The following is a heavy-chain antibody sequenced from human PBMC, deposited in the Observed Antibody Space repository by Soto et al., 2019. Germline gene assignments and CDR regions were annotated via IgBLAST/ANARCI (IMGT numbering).Heavy chain of an antibody. V-gene: IGHV1-69*02. J-gene: IGHJ5*02. CDR2: IIPILGIA. CDR3: ARVGRYCSGGSCHNWFDP. D-gene: IGHD2-15*01. CDR1: GGTFSSYT. Sequence: QVQLVQSGAEVKKPGSSVKVSCKASGGTFSSYTISWVRQAPGQGLEWMGRIIPILGIANYAQKFQGRVTITADKSTSTAYMELSSLRSENTAMYYCARVGRYCSGGSCHNWFDPRGQGTLVTDSS.